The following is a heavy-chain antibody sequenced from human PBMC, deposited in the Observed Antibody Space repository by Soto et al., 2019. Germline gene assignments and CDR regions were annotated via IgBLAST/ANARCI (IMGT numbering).Heavy chain of an antibody. V-gene: IGHV3-48*02. CDR3: ARVGFSNTWSNFDY. D-gene: IGHD6-13*01. CDR2: ISSSSSTM. CDR1: GFTFSSYS. J-gene: IGHJ4*02. Sequence: HPGGSLRLSCAASGFTFSSYSMNWVRQAPGKGLEWVSYISSSSSTMYYADSVKGRFTISRDNAKNSLYLQVNSLRDEDTAVYYCARVGFSNTWSNFDYWGQGSLVTVSS.